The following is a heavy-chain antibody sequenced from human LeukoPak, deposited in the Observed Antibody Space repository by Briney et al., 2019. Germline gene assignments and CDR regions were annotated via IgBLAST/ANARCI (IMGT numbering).Heavy chain of an antibody. Sequence: GGSLRLSCAASGFTVSSNYMSWVRQAPGKGLEWVSVIYSGGSTYYADSVKGRFTISRDNSKNTLYLQMNSLRAEDTAVYYCARGNSGWYSFDYWGQGMLVTVSS. D-gene: IGHD6-19*01. CDR2: IYSGGST. V-gene: IGHV3-53*01. CDR1: GFTVSSNY. CDR3: ARGNSGWYSFDY. J-gene: IGHJ4*02.